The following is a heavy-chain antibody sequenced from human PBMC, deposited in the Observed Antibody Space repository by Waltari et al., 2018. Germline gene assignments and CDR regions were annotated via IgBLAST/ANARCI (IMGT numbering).Heavy chain of an antibody. CDR2: IRSKTYYGTA. Sequence: EVRLVESGGGWGEPGRSLRLSCSTSGFTFGDYGISWVRQAPGKGLEWVGFIRSKTYYGTAEYAASMKGRFIISRDDSKSVAYLQMNNLKPEDTAVYYCARVEGSFWSGYRFDSWGQGTPVTVSS. J-gene: IGHJ4*02. CDR3: ARVEGSFWSGYRFDS. V-gene: IGHV3-49*04. CDR1: GFTFGDYG. D-gene: IGHD3-3*01.